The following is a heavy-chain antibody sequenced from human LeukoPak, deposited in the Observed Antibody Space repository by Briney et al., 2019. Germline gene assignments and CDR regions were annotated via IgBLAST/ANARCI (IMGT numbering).Heavy chain of an antibody. CDR2: IYYSGSM. CDR3: AREGRVRFGEDDASDI. V-gene: IGHV4-39*07. Sequence: MPSETLSLTCTVSGGSINRSSYYWVWIRQPPGKGLEWIGSIYYSGSMYYNASLKSRVTISVDTSKNQFSLKLSSVTAADTAVYYCAREGRVRFGEDDASDIWGQGTMVTVSS. J-gene: IGHJ3*02. CDR1: GGSINRSSYY. D-gene: IGHD3-10*01.